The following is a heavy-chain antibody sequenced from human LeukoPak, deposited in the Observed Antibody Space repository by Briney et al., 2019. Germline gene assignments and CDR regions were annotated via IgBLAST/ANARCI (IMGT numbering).Heavy chain of an antibody. CDR2: IYPGDSDT. CDR1: GYSFTSCW. Sequence: RGESLKISCKGSGYSFTSCWIGWVRQMPGKGLEWMGIIYPGDSDTRYSPSFQGQVTISADKSISTAYLQWSSLKASDTAMYYCARGYCSGGSCYSGSDYYYMDVWGKGTTVTVSS. J-gene: IGHJ6*03. CDR3: ARGYCSGGSCYSGSDYYYMDV. V-gene: IGHV5-51*01. D-gene: IGHD2-15*01.